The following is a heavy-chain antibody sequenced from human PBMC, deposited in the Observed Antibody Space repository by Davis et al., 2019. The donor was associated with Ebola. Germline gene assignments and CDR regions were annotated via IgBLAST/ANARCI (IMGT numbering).Heavy chain of an antibody. D-gene: IGHD3-10*01. V-gene: IGHV1-69*04. CDR2: IIPILGIA. CDR1: GGTFSSYA. Sequence: SVKVSCKASGGTFSSYAISWVRQAPGQGLEWMGRIIPILGIANYAQKFQGRVTITADKSTSTAYMELSSLRSEDTAVYYCARESWGFGELFPAMDVWGQGTTVTVSS. CDR3: ARESWGFGELFPAMDV. J-gene: IGHJ6*02.